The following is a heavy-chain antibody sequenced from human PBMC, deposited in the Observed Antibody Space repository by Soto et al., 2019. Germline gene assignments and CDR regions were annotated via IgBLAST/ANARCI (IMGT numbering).Heavy chain of an antibody. CDR3: ARGSEVLRYFDWLLETNYYYGMDV. CDR2: INRSGNT. V-gene: IGHV4-4*02. D-gene: IGHD3-9*01. J-gene: IGHJ6*02. CDR1: GGSISSSNW. Sequence: SETLSLTCAVSGGSISSSNWWSWVRQPPGKGLEWIGEINRSGNTNYNPSLKSRFTISVDTSKNQFSLKLSSVTAADTAVYYCARGSEVLRYFDWLLETNYYYGMDVWGQGTTVTVSS.